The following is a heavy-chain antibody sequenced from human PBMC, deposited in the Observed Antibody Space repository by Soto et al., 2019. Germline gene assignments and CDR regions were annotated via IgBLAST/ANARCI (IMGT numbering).Heavy chain of an antibody. D-gene: IGHD2-21*02. J-gene: IGHJ4*02. CDR1: RDSISSYY. CDR2: IYYSGST. CDR3: ARGDGNCGGDCYYPFDY. V-gene: IGHV4-59*01. Sequence: PSETLSLTCTFPRDSISSYYWSWIRQPPGTGLEWIGYIYYSGSTNYNPSLKSRVTISVDTSKNQFSLKLSSVTAADTAVYYCARGDGNCGGDCYYPFDYWGQGTLVTVS.